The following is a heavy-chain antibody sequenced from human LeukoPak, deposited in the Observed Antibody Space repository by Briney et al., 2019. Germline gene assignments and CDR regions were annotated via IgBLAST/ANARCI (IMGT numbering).Heavy chain of an antibody. J-gene: IGHJ6*03. CDR3: ARDRRSFYYYYMDV. CDR1: GYSFSTYG. V-gene: IGHV1-18*01. D-gene: IGHD3-16*02. Sequence: ASVKVSCKASGYSFSTYGISWVRQAPGQGLEWMGWISTKNGNTNYRRKYQGRVTMTTDTSTSTAYMELSSLRSDDTAVYHCARDRRSFYYYYMDVWGKGTTVTVSS. CDR2: ISTKNGNT.